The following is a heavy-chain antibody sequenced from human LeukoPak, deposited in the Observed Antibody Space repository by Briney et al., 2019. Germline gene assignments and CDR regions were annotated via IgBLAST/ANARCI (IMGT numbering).Heavy chain of an antibody. J-gene: IGHJ5*02. D-gene: IGHD3-10*01. V-gene: IGHV4-34*01. CDR2: INHSGST. Sequence: SETLSFTCAVYGGSFSGYYWSWIRQPPGKGLEWIGEINHSGSTNYNPSPKSRVTISVDRSKTQFSLKLSSVTAADTAVYYCAREHSYYYGSGSYYNRNWFDPWGQGTLVTVSS. CDR1: GGSFSGYY. CDR3: AREHSYYYGSGSYYNRNWFDP.